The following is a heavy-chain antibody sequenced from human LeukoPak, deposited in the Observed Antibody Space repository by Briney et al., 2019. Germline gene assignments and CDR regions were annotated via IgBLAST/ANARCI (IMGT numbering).Heavy chain of an antibody. Sequence: GGSLRLSCAASGFTFSSYGMHWVRQAPGKGLEWVAVISYDGSNKYYADSVKGRFTISGDNSKNTLYLQMNSLRAEDTAVYYCAKGGRGDSLLSPNIDYWGQGTLVTVSS. D-gene: IGHD3-16*01. V-gene: IGHV3-30*18. CDR3: AKGGRGDSLLSPNIDY. CDR2: ISYDGSNK. CDR1: GFTFSSYG. J-gene: IGHJ4*02.